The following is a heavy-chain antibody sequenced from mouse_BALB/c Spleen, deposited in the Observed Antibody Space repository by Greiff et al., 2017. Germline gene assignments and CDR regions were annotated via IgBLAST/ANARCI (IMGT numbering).Heavy chain of an antibody. J-gene: IGHJ3*01. Sequence: EVKLEESGGGLVQPGGSMKLSCAASGFTFSSFGMHWVRQAPEKGLAWVAYISSGSSTIYYADTVKGRFTISRDNPKNTLFLQMTSLRSEDTAMYYCARPSYYGNAWFAYWGQGTLGTVSA. CDR2: ISSGSSTI. D-gene: IGHD2-10*01. V-gene: IGHV5-17*02. CDR3: ARPSYYGNAWFAY. CDR1: GFTFSSFG.